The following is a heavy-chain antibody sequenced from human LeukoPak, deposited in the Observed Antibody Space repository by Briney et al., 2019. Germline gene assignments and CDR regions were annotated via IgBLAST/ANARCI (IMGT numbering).Heavy chain of an antibody. J-gene: IGHJ5*02. CDR3: ARGPRNDP. Sequence: VASVKVSCKTSGYHFSTYEINWVRRAAGQGLEWMGWVHPNSGNTAYAQKFQGRVTMTRDTSISTAYMELSGLRSDDTAVYFCARGPRNDPWGQGTLVTVSS. CDR2: VHPNSGNT. V-gene: IGHV1-8*01. D-gene: IGHD1-14*01. CDR1: GYHFSTYE.